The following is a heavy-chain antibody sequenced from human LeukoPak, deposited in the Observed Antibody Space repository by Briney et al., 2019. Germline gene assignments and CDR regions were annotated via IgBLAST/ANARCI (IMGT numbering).Heavy chain of an antibody. CDR2: IKSKTDGGTT. V-gene: IGHV3-15*01. CDR1: GFTFSNAW. D-gene: IGHD1-26*01. J-gene: IGHJ4*02. CDR3: TTGEYSGSHDLFDC. Sequence: GGSLRLSCAASGFTFSNAWMSWVRQAPGKGLEWVGRIKSKTDGGTTDYAAPVKGRFTISRDDSKNTLYLQMNSLKTEDTAVYYCTTGEYSGSHDLFDCWGQGTLVTVSS.